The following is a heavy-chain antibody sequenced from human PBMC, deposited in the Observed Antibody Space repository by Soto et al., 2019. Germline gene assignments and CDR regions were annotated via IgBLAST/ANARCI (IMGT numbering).Heavy chain of an antibody. CDR3: AAIAVAGTWRAYYFDY. CDR2: IYYSGST. CDR1: GGSISSYY. J-gene: IGHJ4*02. Sequence: ASETLSLTCTVSGGSISSYYWSWIRQPPGKGLEWIGYIYYSGSTNYNPSLKSRVTISVDTSKNQFSLKLSSVTAADTAVYYCAAIAVAGTWRAYYFDYGGQGTLVTVSS. V-gene: IGHV4-59*01. D-gene: IGHD6-19*01.